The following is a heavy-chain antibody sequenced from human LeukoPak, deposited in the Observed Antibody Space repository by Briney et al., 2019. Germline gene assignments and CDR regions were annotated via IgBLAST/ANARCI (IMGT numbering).Heavy chain of an antibody. CDR2: IYKSEST. J-gene: IGHJ6*02. CDR1: GGSISSYY. V-gene: IGHV4-59*08. CDR3: ARRYYGSGSYAMDV. Sequence: KASQTLSLTCTVSGGSISSYYWSWIRQPPGKGLEWIGYIYKSESTNYNPSLKSRVTMSVDTSKNQFSLKVSSVTAADTAVYYCARRYYGSGSYAMDVWGQGTTVIVSS. D-gene: IGHD3-10*01.